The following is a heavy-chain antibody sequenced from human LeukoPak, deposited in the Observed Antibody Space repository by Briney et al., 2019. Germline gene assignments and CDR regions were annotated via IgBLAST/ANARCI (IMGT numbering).Heavy chain of an antibody. J-gene: IGHJ5*02. D-gene: IGHD1-26*01. CDR1: GGSFSGYY. CDR2: INHSGST. V-gene: IGHV4-34*01. Sequence: PSETLSLTCAVYGGSFSGYYWSWIRQPPGKGLEWIGEINHSGSTNYNPSLKSRVTISVDTSKNQFSLKLSSVTAADTAVYYCASQGGRNWFDPWGQGTLVTVSS. CDR3: ASQGGRNWFDP.